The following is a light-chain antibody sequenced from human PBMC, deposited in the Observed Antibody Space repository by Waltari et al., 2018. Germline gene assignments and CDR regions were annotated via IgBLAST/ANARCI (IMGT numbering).Light chain of an antibody. Sequence: QSALTQPPSASGSPGQSVTISCTGTSSDVGGYNYVSWYQQHPGKAPKLLIYEVSQRPSGVPYRFSGSKSGNTASLTGSGLQAEDEADYYCSSYAGSNNLVFGGGTKLTVL. V-gene: IGLV2-8*01. J-gene: IGLJ2*01. CDR3: SSYAGSNNLV. CDR2: EVS. CDR1: SSDVGGYNY.